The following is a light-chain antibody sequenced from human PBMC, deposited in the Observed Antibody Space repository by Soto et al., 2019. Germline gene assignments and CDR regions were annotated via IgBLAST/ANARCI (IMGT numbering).Light chain of an antibody. CDR2: AAS. CDR3: QQSYSTPPWT. CDR1: QSISSY. J-gene: IGKJ1*01. V-gene: IGKV1-39*01. Sequence: IQMTQSPSSLSASVGDRVTITCRASQSISSYLNWYQQKPGKAPKLLIYAASSLQSGVPSRFSGSGPATDFTLTISSLQPEDFATYYCQQSYSTPPWTFGQGTKVEIK.